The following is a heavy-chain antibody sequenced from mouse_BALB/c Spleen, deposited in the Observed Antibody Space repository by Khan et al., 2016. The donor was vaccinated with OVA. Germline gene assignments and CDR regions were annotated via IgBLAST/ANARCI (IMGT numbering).Heavy chain of an antibody. J-gene: IGHJ2*01. Sequence: EVKLEVSGGGLVQPGGSMKLSCVASGFTFSNYWMNWVRQSPEKGLEWVAEIRLKSDDYVTHYAECVNGRITISRADSESSDYLQMNNLIAEDTGTYYCWILLWAQGTTLTVSS. CDR1: GFTFSNYW. CDR3: WILL. CDR2: IRLKSDDYVT. V-gene: IGHV6-6*02.